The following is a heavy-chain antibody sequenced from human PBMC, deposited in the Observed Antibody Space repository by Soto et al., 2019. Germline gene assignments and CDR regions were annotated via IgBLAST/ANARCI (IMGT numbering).Heavy chain of an antibody. D-gene: IGHD3-10*01. Sequence: PGGSLRLSCVTSGFTCSSYGMHWVRQAPGKGLEWLAIIRYDGSNKYYGDSVKGRFTISRDNSNNTLYLEMNNLRAEDTAVYYCARDRTFYGSGSKGMDFWGQGTTVTV. V-gene: IGHV3-30*02. CDR2: IRYDGSNK. CDR3: ARDRTFYGSGSKGMDF. CDR1: GFTCSSYG. J-gene: IGHJ6*02.